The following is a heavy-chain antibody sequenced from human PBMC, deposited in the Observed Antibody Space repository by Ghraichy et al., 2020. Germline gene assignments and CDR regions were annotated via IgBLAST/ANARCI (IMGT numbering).Heavy chain of an antibody. CDR1: GFTFDDYT. V-gene: IGHV3-43*01. CDR3: AKDNDYGDYVSYYGMDV. Sequence: ETLSLTCAASGFTFDDYTMHWVRQAPGKGLEWVSLISWDGGSTYYADSVKGRFTISRDNSKNSLYLQMNSLRTEDTALYYCAKDNDYGDYVSYYGMDVWGQGTTVTVSS. D-gene: IGHD4-17*01. J-gene: IGHJ6*02. CDR2: ISWDGGST.